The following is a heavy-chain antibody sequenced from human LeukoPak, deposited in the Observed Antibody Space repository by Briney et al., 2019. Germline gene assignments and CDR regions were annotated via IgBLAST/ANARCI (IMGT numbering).Heavy chain of an antibody. Sequence: SVKISCKASGYSFNTYSVSWVRQAPGQGLEWMGGIIPIFGTANYAQKFQGRVTITADESTSTAYMELSSLRSEDTAVYYCARDGTVRGSSSSWGQGTLVTVSS. CDR3: ARDGTVRGSSSS. CDR1: GYSFNTYS. J-gene: IGHJ5*02. V-gene: IGHV1-69*13. CDR2: IIPIFGTA. D-gene: IGHD6-6*01.